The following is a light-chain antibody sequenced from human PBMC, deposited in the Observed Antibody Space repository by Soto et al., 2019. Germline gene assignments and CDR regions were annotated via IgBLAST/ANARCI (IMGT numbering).Light chain of an antibody. J-gene: IGLJ1*01. CDR3: QSYDSSLSAPYV. CDR1: SSNIGGNS. V-gene: IGLV1-51*01. CDR2: DDN. Sequence: QSALTQPPSVSAAPGQKVTISCSGSSSNIGGNSVSWYQQLPGTAPKLLIYDDNKRPSGIPDRFSGSKSGTSATLGITGFQTGDEADYYCQSYDSSLSAPYVFGTGTKVTVL.